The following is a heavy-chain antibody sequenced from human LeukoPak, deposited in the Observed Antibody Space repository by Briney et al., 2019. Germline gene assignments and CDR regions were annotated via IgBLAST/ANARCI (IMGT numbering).Heavy chain of an antibody. CDR2: ISGSVGST. CDR3: AKVYYYDSSGYYPSLDV. CDR1: GFTFSTYA. D-gene: IGHD3-22*01. J-gene: IGHJ6*04. Sequence: GGSLRFSCAASGFTFSTYAMTWVRQGPGKGLEWVSGISGSVGSTFYADSVKGRFTVSRDNSKNTLYLQLNSLRAEDTAVYYCAKVYYYDSSGYYPSLDVWGKGTTVTVSS. V-gene: IGHV3-23*01.